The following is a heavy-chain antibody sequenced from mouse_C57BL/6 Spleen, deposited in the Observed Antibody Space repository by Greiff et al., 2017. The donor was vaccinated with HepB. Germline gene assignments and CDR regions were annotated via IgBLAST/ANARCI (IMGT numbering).Heavy chain of an antibody. D-gene: IGHD1-1*01. CDR1: GYTFTSYW. V-gene: IGHV1-52*01. Sequence: QVQLQQPGAELVRPGSSVKLSCKASGYTFTSYWMHWVKQRPIQGLEWIGNIDPSDSETHYNQKFKDKATLTVDKSSSTAYMQLSSLTSEDSAVYYWARDDYDGSSYYYALDYWGQGTSVTVSS. CDR2: IDPSDSET. CDR3: ARDDYDGSSYYYALDY. J-gene: IGHJ4*01.